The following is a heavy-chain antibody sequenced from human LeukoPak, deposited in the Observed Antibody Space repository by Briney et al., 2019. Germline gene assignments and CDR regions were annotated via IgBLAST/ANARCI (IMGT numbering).Heavy chain of an antibody. CDR3: ARGGYSGYDDGFGFDY. CDR1: GGTFSSYA. Sequence: SVKVSCKASGGTFSSYAVSWVRQAPGQGLEWMGGIIPIFGTANHAQKFQGRVTITADESTSTAYMELSSLRSEDTAVYYCARGGYSGYDDGFGFDYWGQGTLVTVSS. J-gene: IGHJ4*02. D-gene: IGHD5-12*01. CDR2: IIPIFGTA. V-gene: IGHV1-69*13.